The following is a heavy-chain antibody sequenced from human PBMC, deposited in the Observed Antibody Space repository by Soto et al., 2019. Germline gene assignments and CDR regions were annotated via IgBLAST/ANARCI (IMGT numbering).Heavy chain of an antibody. J-gene: IGHJ5*02. V-gene: IGHV3-74*03. CDR3: ARVAMGSYSWRES. Sequence: EVQLEESGGDLVQPGGSLRLSCAASGFTFSTYWMHWVRQAPGKGLVWVSRINSDGSITTYADSVKGRFTIARDTSKNTLYLHMNSLRAEDTAVYYCARVAMGSYSWRESLGQGPLVTVSS. CDR2: INSDGSIT. CDR1: GFTFSTYW. D-gene: IGHD3-10*01.